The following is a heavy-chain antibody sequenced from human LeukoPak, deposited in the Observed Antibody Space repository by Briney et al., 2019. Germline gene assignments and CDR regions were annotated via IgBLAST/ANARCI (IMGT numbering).Heavy chain of an antibody. CDR1: GFTFSSYS. D-gene: IGHD3-9*01. V-gene: IGHV3-21*01. J-gene: IGHJ4*02. Sequence: PGGSLRLSCAASGFTFSSYSMNWVRQAPGKGLEWVSSISSSSSYIYYADSVKGRFTISRDNAKNSLYLQMNSLRAEDTAVYYCARGETRYFDWLLHRTPGFLDYWGQGTLVTVSS. CDR2: ISSSSSYI. CDR3: ARGETRYFDWLLHRTPGFLDY.